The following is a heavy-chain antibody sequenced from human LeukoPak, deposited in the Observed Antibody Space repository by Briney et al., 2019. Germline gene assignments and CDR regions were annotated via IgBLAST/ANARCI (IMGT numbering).Heavy chain of an antibody. D-gene: IGHD3-22*01. J-gene: IGHJ4*02. CDR3: AREITMIVED. V-gene: IGHV4-59*08. CDR1: GGSISSYY. Sequence: SETLSLTCTVSGGSISSYYWSWIRQPPGKGLEWIGYIYYSGSTNYNPSLKSRVTISVDTSKNQFSLKLSSVTAADTAVYYCAREITMIVEDWGQGTLVTVSS. CDR2: IYYSGST.